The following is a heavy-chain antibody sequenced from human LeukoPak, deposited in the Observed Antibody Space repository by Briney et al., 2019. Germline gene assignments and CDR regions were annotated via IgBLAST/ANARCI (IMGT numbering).Heavy chain of an antibody. CDR3: ARLYDILTGYSFDY. V-gene: IGHV1-8*01. D-gene: IGHD3-9*01. Sequence: ASVKVSCKASGYTFTSYDINWVRQATGQGLEWMGWMNPNSGNTGYAQKFQGRVTMTRNTSISTAYMELSSLRSEDTAVYYCARLYDILTGYSFDYWGQGTLVTVSS. J-gene: IGHJ4*02. CDR1: GYTFTSYD. CDR2: MNPNSGNT.